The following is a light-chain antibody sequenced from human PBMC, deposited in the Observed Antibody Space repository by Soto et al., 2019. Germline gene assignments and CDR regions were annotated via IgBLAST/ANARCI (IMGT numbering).Light chain of an antibody. Sequence: VLTQSPATLSLSPGERATLSCGASQAVNSLAWFQQKPGLAPRLLIYDASNRAIGIPDRFSGRASGTDFTLTISRLEPEDFAVYYCQQFGGSGISFGQGTRLEIK. CDR2: DAS. V-gene: IGKV3D-20*01. CDR1: QAVNS. J-gene: IGKJ5*01. CDR3: QQFGGSGIS.